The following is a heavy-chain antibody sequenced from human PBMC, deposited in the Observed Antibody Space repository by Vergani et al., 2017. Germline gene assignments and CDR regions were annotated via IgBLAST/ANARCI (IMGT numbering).Heavy chain of an antibody. CDR2: IYLFAET. D-gene: IGHD3-10*01. J-gene: IGHJ5*02. V-gene: IGHV3-66*03. CDR1: CSTVIFHS. CDR3: ARGNYYGSGTYVDP. Sequence: SLRLSCAASCSTVIFHSMTWVRQAPGKGLEWVSHIYLFAETYYADSVKGRVTISRDTSKNTLHLQINNLRVEDTAVYYCARGNYYGSGTYVDPWGQGTLVTVSS.